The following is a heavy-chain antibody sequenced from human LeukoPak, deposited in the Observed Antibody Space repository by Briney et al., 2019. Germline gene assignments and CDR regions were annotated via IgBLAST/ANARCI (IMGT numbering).Heavy chain of an antibody. D-gene: IGHD3-9*01. CDR2: ISGGGGST. CDR1: GFTFSSYA. CDR3: AKGSVVLVRYNWFDP. V-gene: IGHV3-23*01. Sequence: PGGSLRLSCAASGFTFSSYAMSWVRQAPGKGLEWVSTISGGGGSTYYADSVKGRFTISRDNSKNTLYLQMNSLRAEDTAVYYCAKGSVVLVRYNWFDPWGQGTLVTSPQ. J-gene: IGHJ5*02.